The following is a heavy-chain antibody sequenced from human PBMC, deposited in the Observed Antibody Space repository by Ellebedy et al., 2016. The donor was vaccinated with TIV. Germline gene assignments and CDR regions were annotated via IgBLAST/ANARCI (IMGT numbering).Heavy chain of an antibody. CDR1: GDSITSGYYY. J-gene: IGHJ1*01. V-gene: IGHV4-39*01. Sequence: MPSETLSLTCSVSGDSITSGYYYWDWIRQPPGKGLEWIASTSYSARNTYYSPPLDSRGTISVDTSKNQFSLSLTSVTAADTAVYYCARWHFDDHIRHSWGQGTLVTVSS. CDR3: ARWHFDDHIRHS. D-gene: IGHD1-14*01. CDR2: TSYSARNT.